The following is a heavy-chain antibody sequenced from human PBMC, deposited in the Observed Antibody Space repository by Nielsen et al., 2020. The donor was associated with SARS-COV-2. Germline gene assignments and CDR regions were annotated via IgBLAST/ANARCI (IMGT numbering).Heavy chain of an antibody. CDR2: IYYSGST. J-gene: IGHJ4*02. Sequence: SETLSLTCTVSGGSISSSSYYWGWLRQPPGKGLVWIGSIYYSGSTYYNSSLKSRVTISVDTSKNQFSLKLSSVTAADTAVYYCARHRVGIAAADYFDYWGQGTLVTVSS. CDR1: GGSISSSSYY. D-gene: IGHD6-13*01. V-gene: IGHV4-39*01. CDR3: ARHRVGIAAADYFDY.